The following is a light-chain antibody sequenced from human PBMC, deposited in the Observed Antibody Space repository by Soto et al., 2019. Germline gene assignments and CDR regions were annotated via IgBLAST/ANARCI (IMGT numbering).Light chain of an antibody. CDR3: LQDYNYPFT. Sequence: AIQMTQTPSSLSASVGDRVTITCRASQGIRNGLGWYQQKPGKAPKLLIYAASSLQSGVPSRFSGSGSGTDFTLTISSLQPEDFATYYCLQDYNYPFTFGPGTKVDIK. V-gene: IGKV1-6*01. CDR1: QGIRNG. CDR2: AAS. J-gene: IGKJ3*01.